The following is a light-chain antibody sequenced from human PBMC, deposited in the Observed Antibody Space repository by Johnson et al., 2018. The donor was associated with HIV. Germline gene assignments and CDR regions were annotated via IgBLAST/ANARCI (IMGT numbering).Light chain of an antibody. Sequence: QSVLTQPPSVSAAPGQKVTISCSGSSSNIGNNYVSWYQQLPGTAPKLLIYDNYKRPSGIPDRFSGSKSGTSATLGITGLQTGDEADYYCGTWDSSLSVSYVFGTGTRLTVL. J-gene: IGLJ1*01. CDR3: GTWDSSLSVSYV. V-gene: IGLV1-51*01. CDR1: SSNIGNNY. CDR2: DNY.